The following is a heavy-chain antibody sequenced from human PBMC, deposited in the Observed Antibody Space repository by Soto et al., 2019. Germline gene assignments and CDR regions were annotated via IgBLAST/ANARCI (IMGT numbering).Heavy chain of an antibody. D-gene: IGHD2-2*01. V-gene: IGHV1-69*13. Sequence: SVKVSCKASGGTFSSYAISWVRQAPGQGLEWMGGIIPIFGTANYAQKFQGRVTITADESTSTAYMEMSSLRSEDTAVYYCAREVVPAAMSWFDPWGQGTLVTVSS. J-gene: IGHJ5*02. CDR2: IIPIFGTA. CDR1: GGTFSSYA. CDR3: AREVVPAAMSWFDP.